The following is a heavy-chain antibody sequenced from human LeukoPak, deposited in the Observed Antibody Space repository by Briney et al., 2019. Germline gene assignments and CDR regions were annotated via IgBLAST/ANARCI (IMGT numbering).Heavy chain of an antibody. D-gene: IGHD4-17*01. J-gene: IGHJ5*02. V-gene: IGHV3-33*01. CDR1: GFTFSSYG. CDR2: IWYDGSNK. Sequence: PGGSLRLSCAASGFTFSSYGMHWVRQAPGKGLEWVAVIWYDGSNKYYADSVKGRFTISRDNSKNTLYLQMNSLRAEDTAVYYCARERAPTIDYGDYVPWFDPWGQGTLVTVSS. CDR3: ARERAPTIDYGDYVPWFDP.